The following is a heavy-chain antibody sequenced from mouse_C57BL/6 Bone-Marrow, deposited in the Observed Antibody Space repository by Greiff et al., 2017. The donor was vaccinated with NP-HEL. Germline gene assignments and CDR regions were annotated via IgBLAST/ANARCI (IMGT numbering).Heavy chain of an antibody. J-gene: IGHJ2*01. CDR1: GYAFSSSW. D-gene: IGHD1-3*01. V-gene: IGHV1-82*01. Sequence: QVQLQQSGPELVKPGASVKISCKASGYAFSSSWMNWVKQRPGKGLEWIGRIYPGDGDTNYNGKFKGKATLTADKSSSTAYMQLSSLTSEDSAVYFCAREWFLPQYYFDYWGQGTTLTVSS. CDR3: AREWFLPQYYFDY. CDR2: IYPGDGDT.